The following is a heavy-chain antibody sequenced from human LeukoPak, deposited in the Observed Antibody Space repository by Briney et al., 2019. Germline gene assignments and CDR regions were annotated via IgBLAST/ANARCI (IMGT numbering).Heavy chain of an antibody. D-gene: IGHD2-21*01. CDR1: GGSISSGGYS. CDR2: IYHSGST. CDR3: ASLPGPLVKGAFDI. V-gene: IGHV4-30-2*02. J-gene: IGHJ3*02. Sequence: PSETLSLTCAVSGGSISSGGYSWSWIRQPPGKGLEWIGYIYHSGSTYYNPSLKSRVTISVDRSKNQFSLKLSSVTAADTAVYYCASLPGPLVKGAFDIWGQGTMVTVSS.